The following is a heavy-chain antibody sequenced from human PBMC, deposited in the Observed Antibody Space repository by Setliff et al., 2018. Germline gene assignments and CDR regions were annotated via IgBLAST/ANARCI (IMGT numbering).Heavy chain of an antibody. V-gene: IGHV4-59*01. CDR3: ARDAELPGPPVHDAFDL. D-gene: IGHD1-1*01. Sequence: PSETLSLTCNVSGGSISNYYWTWMRQPPGKGLEWVAYISYSGNTNYHPALRSRLTITRDTSENQVSLQLRSVTAEDTAIYLCARDAELPGPPVHDAFDLWGPGTMVTVSS. CDR1: GGSISNYY. J-gene: IGHJ3*01. CDR2: ISYSGNT.